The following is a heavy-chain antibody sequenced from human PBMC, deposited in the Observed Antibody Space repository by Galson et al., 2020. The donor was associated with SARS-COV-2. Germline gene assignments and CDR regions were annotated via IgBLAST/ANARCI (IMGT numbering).Heavy chain of an antibody. CDR1: GYTFTGFG. CDR2: ISVYNGDT. J-gene: IGHJ4*02. V-gene: IGHV1-18*01. CDR3: ARGRFSWDY. Sequence: ASVKVSCRASGYTFTGFGITWVRQAPGQGLEWMGWISVYNGDTNYAQNLQGRVTMTTDTSTSTAYMELRSLRSDDTAVYYCARGRFSWDYWGQGTLVTVSS. D-gene: IGHD3-16*01.